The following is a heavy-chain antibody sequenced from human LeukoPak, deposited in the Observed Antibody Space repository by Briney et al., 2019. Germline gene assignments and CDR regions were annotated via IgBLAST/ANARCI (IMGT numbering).Heavy chain of an antibody. CDR3: ARVCSGGSCYSRVGYYYMDV. Sequence: ASVKVSCKASGYTFTSYVINWVRQATGQGLEWMGWMNPYNGNTGYAQKFQGRVTITRNTSISTAYMELSSLRSEDTAVYYCARVCSGGSCYSRVGYYYMDVWGKGTTVTVSS. J-gene: IGHJ6*03. D-gene: IGHD2-15*01. CDR1: GYTFTSYV. CDR2: MNPYNGNT. V-gene: IGHV1-8*03.